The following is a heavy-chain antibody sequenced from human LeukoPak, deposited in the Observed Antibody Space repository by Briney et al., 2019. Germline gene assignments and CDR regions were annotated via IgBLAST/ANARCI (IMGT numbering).Heavy chain of an antibody. J-gene: IGHJ4*02. D-gene: IGHD7-27*01. V-gene: IGHV3-23*01. Sequence: GGSLRLSCAASGFTFSIHGMNSVRQAPGKGLEWVSGIGASGSHTYFADSVKGRFSISRDNSKNTVYLQMNSLRAGDTALYFCARDLSSLGLDDWGQGTLVTVSS. CDR3: ARDLSSLGLDD. CDR2: IGASGSHT. CDR1: GFTFSIHG.